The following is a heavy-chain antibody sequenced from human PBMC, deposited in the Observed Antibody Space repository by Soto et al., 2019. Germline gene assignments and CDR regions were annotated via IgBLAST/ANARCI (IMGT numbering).Heavy chain of an antibody. V-gene: IGHV3-64D*06. CDR3: VKVSTFYDILTGYYSTNFFDP. J-gene: IGHJ5*02. CDR1: GFTFSEYS. CDR2: ISSDGVIT. Sequence: HPGGSLRLSCSASGFTFSEYSMHWVRQAPGKGLQYVSTISSDGVITYYADSVKGRFTISRDNSKNTLYLQMNSLRPEDTAVYYCVKVSTFYDILTGYYSTNFFDPWGQGTLVTVSS. D-gene: IGHD3-9*01.